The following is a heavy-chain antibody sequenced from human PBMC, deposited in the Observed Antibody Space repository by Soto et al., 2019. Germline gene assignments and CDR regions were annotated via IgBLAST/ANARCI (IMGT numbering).Heavy chain of an antibody. CDR2: IYYSERTSYNSGST. Sequence: QLQLQESGPALVKPSETLSLTCTVSGDSMTSSSYYWGWIRQPPGKGLEWIGSIYYSERTSYNSGSTYYSPSLKSRVTISGDTSKSQFSLKLSSVTAADTAVYYCARHTRNQFDPWGQGTLVTVSS. J-gene: IGHJ5*02. V-gene: IGHV4-39*01. CDR3: ARHTRNQFDP. CDR1: GDSMTSSSYY.